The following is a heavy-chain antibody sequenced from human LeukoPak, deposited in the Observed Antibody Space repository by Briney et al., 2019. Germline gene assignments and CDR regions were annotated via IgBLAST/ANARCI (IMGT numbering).Heavy chain of an antibody. CDR1: GGTFSSYA. Sequence: ASVTVSCKASGGTFSSYAISWVRQAPGQGLEWMGGIIPIFGTANYAQKFQGRVTITTDESTSTAYMELSSLRSEDTAVYYCARVRLELRYYYMDVWGKGTTVTVSS. V-gene: IGHV1-69*05. J-gene: IGHJ6*03. CDR2: IIPIFGTA. D-gene: IGHD1-7*01. CDR3: ARVRLELRYYYMDV.